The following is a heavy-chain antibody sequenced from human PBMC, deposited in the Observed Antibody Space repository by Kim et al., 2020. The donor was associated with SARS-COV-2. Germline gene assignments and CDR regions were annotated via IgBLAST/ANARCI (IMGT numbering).Heavy chain of an antibody. CDR3: AKVRARLLGYYYYGMDV. CDR2: ISGSGVST. J-gene: IGHJ6*02. Sequence: GGSLRLSCAASGFTFSSYAMSWVRQAPGKGLEWVSAISGSGVSTYHADSVKGRLTISRDNSKNTLYLQMNSLRAEDTAVYYCAKVRARLLGYYYYGMDVWGQGTTVTVS. CDR1: GFTFSSYA. D-gene: IGHD2-8*02. V-gene: IGHV3-23*01.